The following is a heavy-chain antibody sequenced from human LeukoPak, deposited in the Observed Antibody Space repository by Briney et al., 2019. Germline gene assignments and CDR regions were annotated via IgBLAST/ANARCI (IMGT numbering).Heavy chain of an antibody. V-gene: IGHV4-61*02. D-gene: IGHD2-21*02. CDR1: GGSISSGSYY. J-gene: IGHJ1*01. CDR2: IYTSGST. Sequence: SQTLSLTCTVSGGSISSGSYYWSWIRQPAGKGLEWIGRIYTSGSTNYNPSLKSRVTISVDTSKNQFSLKLSSVTAADTAVYYCARLVPYCGGDCYSANAEYFQHWGQGTLVTVSS. CDR3: ARLVPYCGGDCYSANAEYFQH.